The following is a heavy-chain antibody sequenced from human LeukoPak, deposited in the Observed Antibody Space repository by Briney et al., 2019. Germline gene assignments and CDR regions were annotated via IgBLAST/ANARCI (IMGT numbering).Heavy chain of an antibody. V-gene: IGHV3-7*03. CDR1: GFTFTKYW. CDR2: INQDGSQK. J-gene: IGHJ1*01. D-gene: IGHD2-2*02. Sequence: GDSLRLSCAASGFTFTKYWMSWVRQAPGKGLEWVANINQDGSQKYYVDSVKGRFTISRDNAKNSLYLQMNSLRAEDTAVYYCVRVTDCSSSSCYNVAEYFQHWGQGTLVTVSS. CDR3: VRVTDCSSSSCYNVAEYFQH.